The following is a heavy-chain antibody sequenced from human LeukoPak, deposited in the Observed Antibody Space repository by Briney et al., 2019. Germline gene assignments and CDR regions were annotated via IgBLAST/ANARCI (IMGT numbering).Heavy chain of an antibody. Sequence: GGSLRLSCAASGFTFSSYWMSWVRQAPGKGLEWVANIKQDGSEKYYVDSVKGRFTISRDNAKNSLYLQMNSLRAEDTAVYYCARDRGTHYYDRSSHYDAFDIWGQGTMVTVSS. CDR1: GFTFSSYW. V-gene: IGHV3-7*01. CDR3: ARDRGTHYYDRSSHYDAFDI. J-gene: IGHJ3*02. D-gene: IGHD3-22*01. CDR2: IKQDGSEK.